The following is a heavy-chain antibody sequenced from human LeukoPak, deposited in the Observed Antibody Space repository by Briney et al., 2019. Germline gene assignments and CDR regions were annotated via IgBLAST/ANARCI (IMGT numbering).Heavy chain of an antibody. V-gene: IGHV3-30*02. CDR2: IRYDGSNT. CDR1: GFTFSSYG. Sequence: QPGGSLRLSCAVSGFTFSSYGMHWVRQAPGKGLEWVAFIRYDGSNTYYADSVKGRFTISRDNSKNTLYLQMDTLRAEDTAVYYCAKSYSSGSGSYSAGHFDYWGQGTLVTVSS. J-gene: IGHJ4*02. CDR3: AKSYSSGSGSYSAGHFDY. D-gene: IGHD3-10*01.